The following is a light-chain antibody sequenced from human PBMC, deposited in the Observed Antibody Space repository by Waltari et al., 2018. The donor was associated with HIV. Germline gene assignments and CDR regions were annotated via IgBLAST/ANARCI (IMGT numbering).Light chain of an antibody. CDR2: STS. CDR1: QSISRY. CDR3: QQSYTSPNT. V-gene: IGKV1-39*01. Sequence: DIQMTQSPSSLSASVVDGVTITCRASQSISRYLNWYQQKPGKAPKLLIHSTSSLQRGVPSRFSGSGSGTEFTLTISGLQFEDSATYYCQQSYTSPNTFGQGTNVEIK. J-gene: IGKJ2*01.